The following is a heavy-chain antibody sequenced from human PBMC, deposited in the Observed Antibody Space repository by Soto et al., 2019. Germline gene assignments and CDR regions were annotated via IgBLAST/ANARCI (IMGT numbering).Heavy chain of an antibody. J-gene: IGHJ4*02. V-gene: IGHV3-7*01. CDR2: IKGDGSEK. CDR3: ATSLI. Sequence: ESGGGLVQPGGSLRLSCTASGFTFRTYWMNWVRQAPGKGLEWVASIKGDGSEKYYVDPVKGRFSISRDNDRNSLYLQMNSLRAEDTAVYYCATSLIRGQGALVTVSS. CDR1: GFTFRTYW. D-gene: IGHD6-6*01.